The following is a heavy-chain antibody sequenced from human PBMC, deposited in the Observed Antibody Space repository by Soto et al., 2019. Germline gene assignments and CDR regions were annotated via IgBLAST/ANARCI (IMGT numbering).Heavy chain of an antibody. D-gene: IGHD6-13*01. Sequence: PSETLSLTCAVYGGSFSGYYWSWIRQPPGKGLEWIGEINHSGSTNYNPSLKSRVTISVDTSKNQFSLKLSSVTAADTAVYYCAQHGGVSYYYYGMDVWGQGTTVTVSS. CDR1: GGSFSGYY. V-gene: IGHV4-34*01. CDR2: INHSGST. J-gene: IGHJ6*02. CDR3: AQHGGVSYYYYGMDV.